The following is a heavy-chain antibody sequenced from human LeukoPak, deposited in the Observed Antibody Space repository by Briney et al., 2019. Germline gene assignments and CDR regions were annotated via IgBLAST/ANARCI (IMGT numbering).Heavy chain of an antibody. Sequence: GGSLRLSCAASGFTVSNNYMSWVRQAPGKGLEWVSVVYSGGGTYYADSVEGRFTISRDISKNALYLQMNSVRPEDTAVYYCVRGLVEYDWGQGTRVTVSS. CDR3: VRGLVEYD. CDR1: GFTVSNNY. V-gene: IGHV3-53*01. CDR2: VYSGGGT. J-gene: IGHJ4*02. D-gene: IGHD2-8*02.